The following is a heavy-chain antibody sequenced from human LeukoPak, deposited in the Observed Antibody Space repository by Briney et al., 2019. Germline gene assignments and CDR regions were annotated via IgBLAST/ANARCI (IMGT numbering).Heavy chain of an antibody. J-gene: IGHJ4*02. V-gene: IGHV3-7*01. CDR2: IKQDGSEK. CDR3: ARRLRGEAAAGNGY. D-gene: IGHD6-13*01. Sequence: GGSLRLSCAASGFTFSSYWMSWVRQAPGKGLEWVANIKQDGSEKYYADSVKGRFTISRDNAKNSLYLQMNSLRAEDTAVYYCARRLRGEAAAGNGYWGQGTLVTVSS. CDR1: GFTFSSYW.